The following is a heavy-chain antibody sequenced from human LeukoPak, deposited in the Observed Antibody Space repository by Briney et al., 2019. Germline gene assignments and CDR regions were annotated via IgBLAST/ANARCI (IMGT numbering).Heavy chain of an antibody. J-gene: IGHJ4*02. Sequence: GGSLRLSCAASGFTFSTYSMNWVRQAPGKGLEWVSSISSSSSYIYYADSVKGRFTISRDNSKNTLYLQMNSLRAEDTAVYYCAKDRGFGELLSDYWGQGTLVTVSS. V-gene: IGHV3-21*04. CDR1: GFTFSTYS. CDR2: ISSSSSYI. D-gene: IGHD3-10*01. CDR3: AKDRGFGELLSDY.